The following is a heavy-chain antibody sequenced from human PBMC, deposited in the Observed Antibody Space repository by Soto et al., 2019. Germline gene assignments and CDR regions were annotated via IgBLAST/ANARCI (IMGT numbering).Heavy chain of an antibody. Sequence: ASVNVSCKASGYTFTSYDINWVRQATGEGLEWMGWMNPNSGNTGYAQKFQGRVTMTRNTSISTAYMELSSLRSEDTAVYYCARGPALYYYDSSPDRESWGEEILVSVSS. CDR2: MNPNSGNT. J-gene: IGHJ5*02. CDR3: ARGPALYYYDSSPDRES. CDR1: GYTFTSYD. V-gene: IGHV1-8*01. D-gene: IGHD3-22*01.